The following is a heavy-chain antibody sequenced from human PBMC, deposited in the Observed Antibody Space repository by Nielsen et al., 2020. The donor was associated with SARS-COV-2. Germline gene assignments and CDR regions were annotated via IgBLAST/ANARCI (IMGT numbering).Heavy chain of an antibody. D-gene: IGHD3-3*01. Sequence: ASVKVSCKASGYTFISYAMHWVRQAPGQSLEWMGWINAGNGNTKYSQKFQGRVTITSDTAASTAYMELRGLRSEDTAVYYCARVEWYSNDGYYGMDVCGQGTTVTVSS. V-gene: IGHV1-3*01. J-gene: IGHJ6*02. CDR3: ARVEWYSNDGYYGMDV. CDR2: INAGNGNT. CDR1: GYTFISYA.